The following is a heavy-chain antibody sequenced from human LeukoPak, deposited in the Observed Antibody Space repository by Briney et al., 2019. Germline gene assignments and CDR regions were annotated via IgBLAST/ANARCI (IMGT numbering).Heavy chain of an antibody. V-gene: IGHV4-59*01. Sequence: SETLSLTCTVSGGSISIYYWCWIRQPPGEGLEWIDYVYLSGSITYNPSHKSRVPISVDTTKNQFSMNVSSVTTADPAVYYCAREISDGIYYFDFWGQGTLVTVSS. CDR2: VYLSGSI. CDR1: GGSISIYY. J-gene: IGHJ4*02. D-gene: IGHD2-15*01. CDR3: AREISDGIYYFDF.